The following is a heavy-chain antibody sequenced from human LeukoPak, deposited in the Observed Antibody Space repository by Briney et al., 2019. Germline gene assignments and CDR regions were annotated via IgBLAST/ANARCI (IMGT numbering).Heavy chain of an antibody. Sequence: KTSETLSLTCTVSGGSISSGSYYWSWIRQPAGKGLEWIGRIYTSGSTNYNPPLKSRVTISVDTSKNQFSLKLSSVTAADTAVYYCARGLRYFDWPGAFDIWGQGTMVTVSS. CDR2: IYTSGST. D-gene: IGHD3-9*01. CDR1: GGSISSGSYY. J-gene: IGHJ3*02. CDR3: ARGLRYFDWPGAFDI. V-gene: IGHV4-61*02.